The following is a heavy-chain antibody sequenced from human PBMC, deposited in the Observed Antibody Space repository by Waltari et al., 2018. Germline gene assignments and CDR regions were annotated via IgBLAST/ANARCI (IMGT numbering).Heavy chain of an antibody. D-gene: IGHD5-12*01. CDR3: ARAGGRLRERFFFDY. J-gene: IGHJ4*02. CDR2: SHPRAGDT. Sequence: QVQLVQSGAEVKKPGASVKVSCKTSGYTFTDYYMNWVRQAPGQGPQWMGRSHPRAGDTNSAQKFQGRVTMTRDTSNNLFYMELSTLTSDDTAVYYCARAGGRLRERFFFDYWGQGTLVTVSS. CDR1: GYTFTDYY. V-gene: IGHV1-2*06.